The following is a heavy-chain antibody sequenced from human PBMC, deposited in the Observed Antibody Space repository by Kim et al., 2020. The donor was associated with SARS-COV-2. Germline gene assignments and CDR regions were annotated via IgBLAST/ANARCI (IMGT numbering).Heavy chain of an antibody. CDR2: IYSDGSST. D-gene: IGHD5-18*01. CDR3: ARENTYGSTSLDY. J-gene: IGHJ4*02. V-gene: IGHV3-74*01. Sequence: GGSLRLSCAASGFTFSSYWMHWVRQGPGKGLVWVSRIYSDGSSTNYADSVKGRFTISRDNAKNTLYLQMNSLRAEDTAVYYCARENTYGSTSLDYWGQGT. CDR1: GFTFSSYW.